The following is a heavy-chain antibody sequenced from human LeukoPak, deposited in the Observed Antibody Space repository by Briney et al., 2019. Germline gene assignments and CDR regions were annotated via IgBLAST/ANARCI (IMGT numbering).Heavy chain of an antibody. D-gene: IGHD1-1*01. Sequence: SETLSLTCAVSGGSISSSNWWSWVRQPPGKGLEWIGEIYHSGSTNYNPSLKSRVTISVDKSKNQFSLKLSSVTAADTAVYYCARRRTYNWNDEDNYYYYGMDVWGQGTTVTVSS. V-gene: IGHV4-4*02. J-gene: IGHJ6*02. CDR2: IYHSGST. CDR1: GGSISSSNW. CDR3: ARRRTYNWNDEDNYYYYGMDV.